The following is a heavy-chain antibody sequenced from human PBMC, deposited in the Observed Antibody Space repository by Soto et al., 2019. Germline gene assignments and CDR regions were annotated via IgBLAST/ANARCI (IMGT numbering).Heavy chain of an antibody. V-gene: IGHV2-26*03. CDR2: IFSNNER. CDR1: GFSLTTGRMG. CDR3: ARLVADYSWYHDGLDV. J-gene: IGHJ6*02. Sequence: QVTLKESGPVLVKATETLTLTCNISGFSLTTGRMGVSWIRQPPGKALEWVALIFSNNERSYSTSLQSRLSISDDTSKSQVVLTMTNVDTVDTATYFCARLVADYSWYHDGLDVWGQGTTVTVS. D-gene: IGHD2-21*01.